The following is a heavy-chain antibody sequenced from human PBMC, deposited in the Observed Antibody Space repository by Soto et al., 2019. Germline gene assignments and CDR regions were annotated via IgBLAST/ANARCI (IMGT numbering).Heavy chain of an antibody. V-gene: IGHV1-3*01. CDR2: INAGNGNT. Sequence: ASVKVSCKASGYTFTSYAMHLVRQAPGQRLEWMGWINAGNGNTKYSQKFQGRVTITRDTSASTAYMELSSLRSEDTAVYYCARLSYYDSSGYPNWFDPWGQGTLVTVSS. J-gene: IGHJ5*02. CDR1: GYTFTSYA. D-gene: IGHD3-22*01. CDR3: ARLSYYDSSGYPNWFDP.